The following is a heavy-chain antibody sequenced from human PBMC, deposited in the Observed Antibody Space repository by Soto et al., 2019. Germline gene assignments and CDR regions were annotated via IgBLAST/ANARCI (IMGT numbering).Heavy chain of an antibody. CDR2: INPNSGGT. V-gene: IGHV1-2*02. Sequence: ASVQVSCKASGYTFTGYYMHWVRQARGQGLEWMGWINPNSGGTTYAQKFQGRVTMTRDTSSSTAYMELSRLRSDDTAVYYCARGEYSGSYYGFDYWGQGTLVTVSS. CDR3: ARGEYSGSYYGFDY. CDR1: GYTFTGYY. D-gene: IGHD1-26*01. J-gene: IGHJ4*02.